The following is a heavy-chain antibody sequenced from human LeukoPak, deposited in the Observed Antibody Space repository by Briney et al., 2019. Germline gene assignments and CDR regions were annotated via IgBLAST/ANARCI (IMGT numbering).Heavy chain of an antibody. CDR1: GFTFSSYA. Sequence: GGSLRLSCAASGFTFSSYAMSWVRQAPGKGLEWVSAISGSGGSTYYADSVKGRFTISRDNSKNTLYLQMNSLRAEDTAVYYCAKETGDLLWFARSLYYFDYWGQGTLVSVSS. CDR3: AKETGDLLWFARSLYYFDY. D-gene: IGHD3-10*01. CDR2: ISGSGGST. J-gene: IGHJ4*02. V-gene: IGHV3-23*01.